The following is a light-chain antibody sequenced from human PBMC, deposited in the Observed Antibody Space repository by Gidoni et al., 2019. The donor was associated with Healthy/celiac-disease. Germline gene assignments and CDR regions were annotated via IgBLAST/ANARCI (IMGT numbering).Light chain of an antibody. J-gene: IGKJ4*01. V-gene: IGKV3-20*01. CDR1: QSFSSSY. CDR2: GAS. CDR3: QQYGSSPPLT. Sequence: EIVLTLSLCILSLSPGERATLSCRASQSFSSSYLAWYQQKPGQAPTHLIFGASSRATGIPDRFSSSGSGTDFTLTISRREPEDFAVYYCQQYGSSPPLTFGGGTKVEIK.